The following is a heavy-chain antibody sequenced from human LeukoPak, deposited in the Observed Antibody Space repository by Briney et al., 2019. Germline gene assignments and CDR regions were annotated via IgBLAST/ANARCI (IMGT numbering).Heavy chain of an antibody. CDR3: ARHLANVRGGVNPRWFDP. J-gene: IGHJ5*02. V-gene: IGHV4-34*01. CDR2: INHSGST. CDR1: GGSFSGYY. D-gene: IGHD3-10*02. Sequence: TSETLSLTCAVYGGSFSGYYWSWIRQPPGKGLEWIGEINHSGSTNYNPSLKSRVTISVDTSKNQFSLKLSSVTAADTAVYYCARHLANVRGGVNPRWFDPWGQGTLVTVSS.